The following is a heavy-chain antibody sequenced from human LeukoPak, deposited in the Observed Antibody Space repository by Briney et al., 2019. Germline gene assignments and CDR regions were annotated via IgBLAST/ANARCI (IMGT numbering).Heavy chain of an antibody. CDR3: ARGTSSLAWFDP. V-gene: IGHV4-59*12. J-gene: IGHJ5*02. Sequence: SETLSLTCTVSGGSISSYYWSWIRQPPGKGLEWIGYIYHSGSTYYNPSLKSRVTISVDRSKNQFSLKLSSVAAADTAVYYCARGTSSLAWFDPWGQGTLVTVSS. D-gene: IGHD6-6*01. CDR2: IYHSGST. CDR1: GGSISSYY.